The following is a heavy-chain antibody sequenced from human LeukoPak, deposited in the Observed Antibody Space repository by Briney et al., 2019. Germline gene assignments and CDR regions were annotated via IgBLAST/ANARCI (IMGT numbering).Heavy chain of an antibody. CDR1: GYTSTGYY. D-gene: IGHD3-3*01. V-gene: IGHV1-46*01. J-gene: IGHJ4*02. CDR2: INPSGGST. Sequence: GASVKVSCKASGYTSTGYYMHWMRQAPGQGLEWMGIINPSGGSTSYAQKFQGRVTMTRDTSTSTVYMELSSLRSEDTAVYYCARGADLFGVEYYFDYWGQGTLVTVSS. CDR3: ARGADLFGVEYYFDY.